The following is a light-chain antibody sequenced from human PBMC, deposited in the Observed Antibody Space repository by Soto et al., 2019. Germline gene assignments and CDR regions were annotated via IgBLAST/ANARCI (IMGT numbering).Light chain of an antibody. CDR2: DVS. J-gene: IGLJ2*01. V-gene: IGLV2-14*01. Sequence: QSALTQPASVSGSPGQSITISCTGTSSDVGGYNYVSWYQQYPGKVPKLMIYDVSNRPSGVSNRFSGSKSGNTASLTISGRQAEDEADYYCSSYTSSSTLVFGGGTKLTVL. CDR3: SSYTSSSTLV. CDR1: SSDVGGYNY.